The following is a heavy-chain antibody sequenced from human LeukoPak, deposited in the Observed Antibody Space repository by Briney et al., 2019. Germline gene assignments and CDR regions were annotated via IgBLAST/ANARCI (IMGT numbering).Heavy chain of an antibody. J-gene: IGHJ4*02. CDR1: GYTFTSYG. Sequence: GAPVKVSCKASGYTFTSYGISWGRQAPGQGLEWMGWISAYNGNTNYAQKLQGRVTMTTDTSTSTAYMGLRSLRSDDTAVYHCARDGAVARSGTSGYWGQGTLVTVSS. V-gene: IGHV1-18*01. D-gene: IGHD6-19*01. CDR2: ISAYNGNT. CDR3: ARDGAVARSGTSGY.